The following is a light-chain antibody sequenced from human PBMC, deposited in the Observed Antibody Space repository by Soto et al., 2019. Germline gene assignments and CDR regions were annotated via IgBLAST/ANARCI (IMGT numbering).Light chain of an antibody. CDR2: KAS. V-gene: IGKV1-5*03. CDR3: QQYTSYPLT. J-gene: IGKJ4*01. CDR1: QSISSW. Sequence: DIQMTQSPSTLSASVGDRVTITCRASQSISSWLAWYQQKPGKAPKLLIYKASTLESGVPSRFSGSGSGTEFTLTISSLQPDDFATFFCQQYTSYPLTFGGGTKVGI.